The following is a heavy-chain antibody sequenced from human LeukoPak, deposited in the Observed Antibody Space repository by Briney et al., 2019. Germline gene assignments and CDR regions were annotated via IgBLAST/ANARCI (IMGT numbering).Heavy chain of an antibody. Sequence: SQTPSLTCAISGDSVSSNSATLNWIRHSPSTGLEWLRRTYYRSKWYNDYAVSVKSRIIVNSDTSKNQLSLQLNSVTPEDTAVYYCARGANWAIDYWGQGTLVTVSS. CDR2: TYYRSKWYN. CDR3: ARGANWAIDY. J-gene: IGHJ4*02. D-gene: IGHD7-27*01. V-gene: IGHV6-1*01. CDR1: GDSVSSNSAT.